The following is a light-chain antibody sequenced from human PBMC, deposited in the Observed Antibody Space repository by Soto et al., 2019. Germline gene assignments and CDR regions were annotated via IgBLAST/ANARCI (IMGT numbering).Light chain of an antibody. CDR1: SSNIGSNY. CDR2: RNN. J-gene: IGLJ3*02. Sequence: QSVLTQPPSASGTPGQRVTISCSGSSSNIGSNYVYWYQQLPGTAPKLLIYRNNQRPSGVPDRFSGSKSGTSASLAISGLQSDDEAVYYCATWDVSLNGRVFGGGTKVTVL. V-gene: IGLV1-47*01. CDR3: ATWDVSLNGRV.